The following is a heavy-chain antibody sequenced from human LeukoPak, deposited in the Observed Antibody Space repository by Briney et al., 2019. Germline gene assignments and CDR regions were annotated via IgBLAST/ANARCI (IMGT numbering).Heavy chain of an antibody. CDR1: GGSISSSSYY. CDR2: INHSGST. V-gene: IGHV4-39*07. D-gene: IGHD1-26*01. J-gene: IGHJ4*02. Sequence: SETLSLTCTVSGGSISSSSYYWGWIRQPPGKGLEWIGEINHSGSTNYNPSLKSRVTISVDTSKNQFSLKLSSVTAADTAVYYCARAAHSGSLAPFDYWGQGTLVTVSS. CDR3: ARAAHSGSLAPFDY.